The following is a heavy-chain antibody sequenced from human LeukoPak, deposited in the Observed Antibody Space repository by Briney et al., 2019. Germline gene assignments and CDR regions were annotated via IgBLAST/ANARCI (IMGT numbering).Heavy chain of an antibody. CDR1: GGSISSYY. J-gene: IGHJ4*02. V-gene: IGHV4-59*01. D-gene: IGHD3-22*01. Sequence: PSETLSLTCTVSGGSISSYYWSWIRQPPGKGLGWIGYIYYSGSTNYNPSLKSRVTISVDTSKNQFSLKLSSVTAADTAVYYCARLLNYYDSSGYYDLYYFDYWGQGTLVTVSS. CDR2: IYYSGST. CDR3: ARLLNYYDSSGYYDLYYFDY.